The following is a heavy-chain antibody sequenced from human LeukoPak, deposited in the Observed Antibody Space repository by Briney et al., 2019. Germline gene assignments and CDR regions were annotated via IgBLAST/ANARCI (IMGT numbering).Heavy chain of an antibody. CDR1: GFTFSDYY. Sequence: GGSLRLSCAASGFTFSDYYMSWIRQAPGKGLEWVSYISSSSSYTNYADSVKGRFTISRDNAKNSLYLKINSLRAEDTAVYDCTRDVMVRVNDAFDIWGQGTMVTVSS. J-gene: IGHJ3*02. CDR2: ISSSSSYT. D-gene: IGHD3-10*01. V-gene: IGHV3-11*06. CDR3: TRDVMVRVNDAFDI.